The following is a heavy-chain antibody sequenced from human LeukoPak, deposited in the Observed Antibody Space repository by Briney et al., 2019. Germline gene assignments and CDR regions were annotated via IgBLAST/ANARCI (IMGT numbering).Heavy chain of an antibody. CDR2: ISAYNGNT. CDR3: ARALYYYGSGSYYTSPNYYGMDV. J-gene: IGHJ6*02. D-gene: IGHD3-10*01. Sequence: ASVKVSCKASGYTFTSYGISWVRQAPGQGVEWMGWISAYNGNTNYAQKLQGRVTMTTDTSTSTAYMELRSLRSDDTAVYYCARALYYYGSGSYYTSPNYYGMDVWGQGTTVTVSS. V-gene: IGHV1-18*01. CDR1: GYTFTSYG.